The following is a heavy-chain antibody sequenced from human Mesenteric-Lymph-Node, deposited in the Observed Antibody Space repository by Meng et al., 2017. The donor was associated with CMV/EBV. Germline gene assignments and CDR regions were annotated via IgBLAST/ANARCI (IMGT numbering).Heavy chain of an antibody. V-gene: IGHV3-48*04. Sequence: GESLKISCAASGFTFSSYSMTWVRQAPGKGLEWVSYITTSSSTIYYADSVKGRFTISRDNAKNSLYLQMNSLRAEDTAVYYCARVDSSSWLGGPMDVWGQGTTVTVSS. J-gene: IGHJ6*02. CDR1: GFTFSSYS. CDR2: ITTSSSTI. CDR3: ARVDSSSWLGGPMDV. D-gene: IGHD6-13*01.